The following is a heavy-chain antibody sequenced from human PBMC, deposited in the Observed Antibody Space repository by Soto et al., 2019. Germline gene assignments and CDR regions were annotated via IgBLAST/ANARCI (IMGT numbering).Heavy chain of an antibody. CDR3: VRAATRYFDY. CDR2: IIPVLGQA. Sequence: QVQLVQSGAEVKKPGSSVKVSCKASGVTYNTFAISWVRQAPGQGLEWMGGIIPVLGQAFYAQKFQGRVTITADKSTTTAYLDRTSLRSEDPAVYYCVRAATRYFDYWGQGTLVTVSS. CDR1: GVTYNTFA. J-gene: IGHJ4*02. V-gene: IGHV1-69*06.